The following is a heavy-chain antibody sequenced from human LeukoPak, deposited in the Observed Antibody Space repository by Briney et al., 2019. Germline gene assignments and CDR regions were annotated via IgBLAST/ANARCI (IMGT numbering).Heavy chain of an antibody. CDR3: AKERIFSSGWPEYNWFDP. V-gene: IGHV3-23*01. Sequence: GGSLRLSCAASGFTFSSYAMSWVRQAPGKGLEWVSAISGSGGSTFYADSVKGRFTISRDNSKNTLYPQMNSLRAEDTAVYYCAKERIFSSGWPEYNWFDPWGQGTLVTVSS. D-gene: IGHD6-25*01. J-gene: IGHJ5*02. CDR1: GFTFSSYA. CDR2: ISGSGGST.